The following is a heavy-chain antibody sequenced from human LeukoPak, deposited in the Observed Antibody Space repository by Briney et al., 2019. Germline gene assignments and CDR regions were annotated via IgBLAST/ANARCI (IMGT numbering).Heavy chain of an antibody. V-gene: IGHV3-23*01. CDR2: ITGSGGNT. CDR3: AKWGDYDVLTGYYVSDC. Sequence: GGSLRLSCAASGFTFSNYAMSWVRQAPGKGLEWVSAITGSGGNTYYADSVKGRFTISRDNSKNTVFLQMNSLRAEDTAVYYCAKWGDYDVLTGYYVSDCWGQGTLVTVSS. D-gene: IGHD3-9*01. J-gene: IGHJ4*02. CDR1: GFTFSNYA.